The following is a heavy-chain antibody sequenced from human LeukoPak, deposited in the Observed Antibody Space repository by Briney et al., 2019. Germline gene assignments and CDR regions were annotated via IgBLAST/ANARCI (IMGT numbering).Heavy chain of an antibody. V-gene: IGHV3-43*02. CDR3: TRGAVYCSGGSCYSDHWYFDL. J-gene: IGHJ2*01. Sequence: GGSLRLSCAASGFTFDDYAMHWVRQAPGKGLEWVSLISGGGGSTYYADSVKGRFTISRDNSKNSLYLQMNSPRTEDTALYYCTRGAVYCSGGSCYSDHWYFDLWGRGTLVTVSS. CDR1: GFTFDDYA. CDR2: ISGGGGST. D-gene: IGHD2-15*01.